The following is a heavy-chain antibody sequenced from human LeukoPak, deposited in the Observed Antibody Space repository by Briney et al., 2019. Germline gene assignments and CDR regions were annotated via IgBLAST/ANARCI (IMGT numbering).Heavy chain of an antibody. J-gene: IGHJ3*01. CDR3: VQEGPRGLAFDV. Sequence: GGSLRLSCEASGVTFSSYVMSWVRQAPGRGPEWVSGISGSGGGTYYADFVKGRFAISRDNSKNTLYLQMNSLRAEDSALYYCVQEGPRGLAFDVWGQGTRVTVSS. CDR1: GVTFSSYV. V-gene: IGHV3-23*01. CDR2: ISGSGGGT.